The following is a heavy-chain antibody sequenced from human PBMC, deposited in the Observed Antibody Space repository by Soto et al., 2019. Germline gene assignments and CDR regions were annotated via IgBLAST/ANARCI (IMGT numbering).Heavy chain of an antibody. CDR2: ISGSGATK. CDR1: GFTFGSYE. D-gene: IGHD3-22*01. J-gene: IGHJ4*02. V-gene: IGHV3-23*01. CDR3: AITMIVVVIMGPFDY. Sequence: GGSLRLSCAASGFTFGSYEVNWVRQAPGKGLEWVSYISGSGATKYYADSVKGRFTISRDNSKNTLYLQMNSLRAEDTAVYYCAITMIVVVIMGPFDYWGQGTLVTVSS.